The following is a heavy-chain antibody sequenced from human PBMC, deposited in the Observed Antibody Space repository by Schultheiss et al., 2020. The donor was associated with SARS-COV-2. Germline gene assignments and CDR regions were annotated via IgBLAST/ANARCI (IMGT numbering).Heavy chain of an antibody. CDR3: ARNSYCGGDCYLDWYFDL. CDR2: ISGSGDST. D-gene: IGHD2-21*02. CDR1: GFTFSNYA. J-gene: IGHJ2*01. Sequence: GGSLRLSCAGSGFTFSNYAMSWVRQAPGKGLEWVSSISGSGDSTYYADSVKGHVTIFRDNSKNSLFLQMNSLRAEDTAVYYCARNSYCGGDCYLDWYFDLWGRGTLVTVSS. V-gene: IGHV3-23*01.